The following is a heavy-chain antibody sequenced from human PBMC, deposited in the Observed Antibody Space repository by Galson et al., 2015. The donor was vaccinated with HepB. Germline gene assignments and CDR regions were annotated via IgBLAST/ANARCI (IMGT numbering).Heavy chain of an antibody. J-gene: IGHJ6*02. V-gene: IGHV5-10-1*01. CDR2: IDPSDSYT. Sequence: QSGAEVKKPGESLRISCKGSGYSFTSYWISWVRQMPGKGLEWMGRIDPSDSYTNYSPSFQGHVTISADKSISTAYLQWSSLKASDTAMYYCARHQTPVGYCSGGSCYPPTGMDVWGQGTTVTVSS. CDR1: GYSFTSYW. D-gene: IGHD2-15*01. CDR3: ARHQTPVGYCSGGSCYPPTGMDV.